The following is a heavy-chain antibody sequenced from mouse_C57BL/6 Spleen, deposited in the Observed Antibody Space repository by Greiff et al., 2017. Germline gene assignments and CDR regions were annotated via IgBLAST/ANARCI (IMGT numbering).Heavy chain of an antibody. CDR2: INPRSGYT. CDR1: GYTFTSYT. CDR3: ARGNYSNYGAWFAY. J-gene: IGHJ3*01. V-gene: IGHV1-4*01. Sequence: QVQLQQSGAELARPGASVKMSCKASGYTFTSYTMHWVNQRPGQGLEWIGYINPRSGYTKYNQKFKDKATLTADKSSSTAYMQRSSLPSEDSAVYYCARGNYSNYGAWFAYWGQGTLVTVSA. D-gene: IGHD2-5*01.